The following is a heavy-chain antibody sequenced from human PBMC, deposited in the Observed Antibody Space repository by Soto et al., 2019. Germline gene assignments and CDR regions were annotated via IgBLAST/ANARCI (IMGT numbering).Heavy chain of an antibody. D-gene: IGHD3-16*01. V-gene: IGHV3-23*01. CDR2: ISGSGGST. CDR1: GFTFSSYA. CDR3: ANDSDDYVWGSRISGYVXY. J-gene: IGHJ4*02. Sequence: GGSLRLSCAASGFTFSSYAMSWVRQAPGKGLEWVSAISGSGGSTYYADSVKGRFTISRDNSKNTLYLQMNSLRAEDTAVYYCANDSDDYVWGSRISGYVXYWGQGTMVTVXS.